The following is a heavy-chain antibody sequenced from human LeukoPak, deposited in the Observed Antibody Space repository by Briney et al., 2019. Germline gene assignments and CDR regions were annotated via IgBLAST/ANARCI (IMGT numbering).Heavy chain of an antibody. V-gene: IGHV4-4*02. D-gene: IGHD2-15*01. Sequence: SETLSLTCAVSGVSISSSNWWSWVRQPPGKGLEWIGQIYHSGSTNYNPSLKSRVTISVDKSKNQFSLKLRPVTAADTAVYYCARPLSLGYCSGGSCYGRGAWFDRWGQGTLVTVSS. CDR3: ARPLSLGYCSGGSCYGRGAWFDR. CDR1: GVSISSSNW. CDR2: IYHSGST. J-gene: IGHJ5*02.